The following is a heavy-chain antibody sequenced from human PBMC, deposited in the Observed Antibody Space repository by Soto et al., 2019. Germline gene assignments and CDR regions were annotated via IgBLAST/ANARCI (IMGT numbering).Heavy chain of an antibody. Sequence: QVQLVESGGGVVQPGRSLRLSCAASGFTFSSYGMHWVRQAPGKGLEWVAVISYDGSNKYYADSVKGRFTISRDNSKNTVFLQRNSLGGEDTAVYCCAKGGGRGYCSGGSCANYYYYGMDVWGQGTTVTVSS. CDR3: AKGGGRGYCSGGSCANYYYYGMDV. CDR2: ISYDGSNK. D-gene: IGHD2-15*01. CDR1: GFTFSSYG. J-gene: IGHJ6*02. V-gene: IGHV3-30*18.